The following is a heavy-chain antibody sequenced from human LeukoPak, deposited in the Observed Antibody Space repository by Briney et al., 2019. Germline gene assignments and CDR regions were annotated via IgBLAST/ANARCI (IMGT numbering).Heavy chain of an antibody. CDR2: IYYSGST. J-gene: IGHJ5*02. Sequence: SETLSLTCTVSGGSISSYYWSWIRQPPGKGLEWSGYIYYSGSTNYNPSLKSRVTISVDTSKNQFSLKLSAVTAADKAVYYCARGHSSGWSENWFDPWGQGTLVTVSS. V-gene: IGHV4-59*01. CDR1: GGSISSYY. D-gene: IGHD6-19*01. CDR3: ARGHSSGWSENWFDP.